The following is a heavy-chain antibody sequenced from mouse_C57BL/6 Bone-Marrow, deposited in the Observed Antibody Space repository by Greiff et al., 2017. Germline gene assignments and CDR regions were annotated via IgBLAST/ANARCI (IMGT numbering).Heavy chain of an antibody. V-gene: IGHV10-1*01. CDR2: IRSKSNNYAT. CDR1: GFSFHTYA. Sequence: GGGLVQPKGSLTLSCAASGFSFHTYAMHWVRQAPGKGLEWVARIRSKSNNYATYYADAVKDRFTISRDDSESMRYLQMNNLKTEDTAMYYCSTTVVAPYWYFDVWGTGTTVTVSS. J-gene: IGHJ1*03. D-gene: IGHD1-1*01. CDR3: STTVVAPYWYFDV.